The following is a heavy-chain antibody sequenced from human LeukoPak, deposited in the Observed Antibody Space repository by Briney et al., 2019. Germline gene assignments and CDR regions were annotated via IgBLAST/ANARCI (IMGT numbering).Heavy chain of an antibody. D-gene: IGHD6-19*01. Sequence: SETLSLTCTVSGYSISSGYYWGWIRQPPGKGLEWIGSIYYSGSTYYNPSLKSRVTISVDTSKNQFSLKLSSVTAADTAVYYCATQQWLVRHLDYWGQGTLATVSS. V-gene: IGHV4-38-2*02. J-gene: IGHJ4*02. CDR1: GYSISSGYY. CDR2: IYYSGST. CDR3: ATQQWLVRHLDY.